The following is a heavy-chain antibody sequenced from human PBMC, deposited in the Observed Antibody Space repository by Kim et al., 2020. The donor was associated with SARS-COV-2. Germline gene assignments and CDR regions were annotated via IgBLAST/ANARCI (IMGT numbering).Heavy chain of an antibody. J-gene: IGHJ4*02. D-gene: IGHD3-10*01. V-gene: IGHV4-59*01. Sequence: TNYNPPLKGRVTISVATSKTQFSLKLSSVTAADTAVYYCAREVTGAGFDYWGQGTLVTVSS. CDR3: AREVTGAGFDY. CDR2: T.